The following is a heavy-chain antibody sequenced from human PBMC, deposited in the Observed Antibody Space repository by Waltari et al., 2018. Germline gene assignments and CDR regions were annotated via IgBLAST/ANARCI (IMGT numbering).Heavy chain of an antibody. V-gene: IGHV3-21*01. CDR2: ISNSGADI. CDR1: GFAFSNYN. J-gene: IGHJ4*02. Sequence: EVLLMESGGGLVKPGGSLRLSCAASGFAFSNYNMNWVRQAPGKGLEWVSSISNSGADINYADSFKGRFTISRDNAKNSLYLQVKSLRDEDTAVYYCAREDEGGSWFRFIDCWGQGTLVTVSS. CDR3: AREDEGGSWFRFIDC. D-gene: IGHD6-13*01.